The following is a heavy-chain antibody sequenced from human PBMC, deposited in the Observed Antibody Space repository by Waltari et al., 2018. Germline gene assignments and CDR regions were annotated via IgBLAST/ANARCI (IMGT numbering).Heavy chain of an antibody. CDR2: IYYSGST. CDR1: GGSISSYY. CDR3: RGHDSSGYYFFDD. J-gene: IGHJ4*02. Sequence: QVQLQESGPGLVKPSETLSLTCTVSGGSISSYYWSWIRQPPGKGLEWIGYIYYSGSTNYNPSLKSRVTISVDTSKNQFSLKLSSVTAADTAVYYCRGHDSSGYYFFDDWGQGTLVTVSS. V-gene: IGHV4-59*08. D-gene: IGHD3-22*01.